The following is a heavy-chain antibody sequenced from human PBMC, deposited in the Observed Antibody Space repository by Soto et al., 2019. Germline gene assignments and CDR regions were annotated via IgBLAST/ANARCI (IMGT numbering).Heavy chain of an antibody. CDR3: ARDGGCSGGSCYSYYFDY. CDR2: IYYSGST. V-gene: IGHV4-59*01. D-gene: IGHD2-15*01. J-gene: IGHJ4*02. CDR1: GGSISSYY. Sequence: SETLSLTCTVSGGSISSYYWSWIRQPPGKGLEWIGYIYYSGSTNYNPSLKSRVTISVDTSKNQFSLKLSSVTAADTAVYYCARDGGCSGGSCYSYYFDYWGQGTLVTVSS.